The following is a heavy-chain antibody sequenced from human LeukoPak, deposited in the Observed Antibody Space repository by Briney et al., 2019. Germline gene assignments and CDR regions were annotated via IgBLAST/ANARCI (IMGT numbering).Heavy chain of an antibody. D-gene: IGHD3-10*01. CDR1: GGSFSDYY. V-gene: IGHV4-34*01. J-gene: IGHJ4*02. Sequence: SETLSLTCAVYGGSFSDYYWSWIRQPPGKGLEWIGEINHSGSTNYNPSLKSRVTISVDTSKNQFSLKLSSVTAADTAVYYCARGGYYGSGSYYPYHYWGQGTLVTVSS. CDR2: INHSGST. CDR3: ARGGYYGSGSYYPYHY.